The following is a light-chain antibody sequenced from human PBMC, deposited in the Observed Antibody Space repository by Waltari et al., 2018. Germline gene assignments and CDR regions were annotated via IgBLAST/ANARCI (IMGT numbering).Light chain of an antibody. V-gene: IGLV4-69*01. CDR3: QTGGHGTWV. CDR1: SGHSSNI. Sequence: TQSPSASASLGASVKLTCTLSSGHSSNIIAWHQQQPEKGPRYLMKVNSDGSHSKGDEIPDRFSGSSSGAERYLTISSLQSEDEADYYCQTGGHGTWVFGGGTKLTVL. J-gene: IGLJ3*02. CDR2: VNSDGSH.